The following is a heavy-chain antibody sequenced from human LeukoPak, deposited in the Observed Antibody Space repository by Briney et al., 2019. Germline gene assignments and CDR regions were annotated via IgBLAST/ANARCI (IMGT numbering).Heavy chain of an antibody. CDR3: ITEPHDYGDFTFGY. D-gene: IGHD4-17*01. Sequence: GGSLRLSCGASELTFKNVWMSWVRQAPGKGLEWVGRISSKSDGGTTDYAAPVKGRFTISRDDSTNTLSLQMSSLKAEDTALYFCITEPHDYGDFTFGYWGQGTLVTVSS. V-gene: IGHV3-15*01. CDR1: ELTFKNVW. J-gene: IGHJ4*02. CDR2: ISSKSDGGTT.